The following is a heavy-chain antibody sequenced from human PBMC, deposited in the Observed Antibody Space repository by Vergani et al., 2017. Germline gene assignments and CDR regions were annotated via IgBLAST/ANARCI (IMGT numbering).Heavy chain of an antibody. V-gene: IGHV1-18*01. CDR1: GYSFTNYD. D-gene: IGHD2-15*01. Sequence: QIQLVQSRSEMVKPGASVKVSCQASGYSFTNYDFTWVRQAPGQGLEWMGWISSTTGDTIYAEKFQGRVTMTTDTSTSTAYLELRSLRSDDTALYCCARRVVAGRNSLRHLDYWGQGTLVTVSS. J-gene: IGHJ4*02. CDR3: ARRVVAGRNSLRHLDY. CDR2: ISSTTGDT.